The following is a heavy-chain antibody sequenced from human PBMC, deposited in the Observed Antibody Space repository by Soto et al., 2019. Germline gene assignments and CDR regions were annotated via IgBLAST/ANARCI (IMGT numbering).Heavy chain of an antibody. J-gene: IGHJ5*02. Sequence: QVQLVQSGAEVKKPGASVKVSCKASGYTFTSYGISWVRQAPGQGLEWMGWISAYNGNTNYAQKFQGRVTMTTDTSTSTAYMELRSLRSDDTAVYYCARWGADIVVVPATPGYWFDPWGQGTLVTVSS. D-gene: IGHD2-2*01. CDR3: ARWGADIVVVPATPGYWFDP. CDR1: GYTFTSYG. CDR2: ISAYNGNT. V-gene: IGHV1-18*01.